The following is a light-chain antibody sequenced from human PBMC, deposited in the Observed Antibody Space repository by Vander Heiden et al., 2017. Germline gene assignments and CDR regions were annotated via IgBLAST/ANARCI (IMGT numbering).Light chain of an antibody. Sequence: QSVLTQPPSASGTPGQRVTISCSGSSSNIGSNTVNWYQQLPGTAPKLLIYSNNQRPSGVPDRFSGSKSGTSASLAISGLQSEDEADYYCAAWDDSLNGRGVFGGGTKLTGL. V-gene: IGLV1-44*01. CDR3: AAWDDSLNGRGV. J-gene: IGLJ3*02. CDR1: SSNIGSNT. CDR2: SNN.